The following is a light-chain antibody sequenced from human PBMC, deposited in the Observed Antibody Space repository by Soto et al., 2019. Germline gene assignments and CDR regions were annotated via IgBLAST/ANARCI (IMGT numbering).Light chain of an antibody. CDR1: QIVISNY. V-gene: IGKV3-20*01. CDR2: GAS. CDR3: QIYDSSRFT. Sequence: IVLTQSPGTLSLSPGERATLSCRARQIVISNYLAWYQQRPGQAPRLLIYGASNRATGIPDRFSGGGSGTDFTLTISRVEPEDLAVYYCQIYDSSRFTFGPGTKVEIK. J-gene: IGKJ3*01.